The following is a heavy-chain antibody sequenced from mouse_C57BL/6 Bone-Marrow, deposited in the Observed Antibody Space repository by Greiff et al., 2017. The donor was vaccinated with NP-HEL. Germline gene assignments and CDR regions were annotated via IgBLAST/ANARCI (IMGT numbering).Heavy chain of an antibody. V-gene: IGHV1-15*01. J-gene: IGHJ4*01. CDR2: IDPETGGT. D-gene: IGHD2-3*01. CDR3: TREEGWLLPYYYAMDY. Sequence: QVQLQQSGAELVRPGASVTLSCKASGYTFTDYEMHWVKQTPVHGLEWIGAIDPETGGTVYNQKFKGKAILTADKSSSTAYMELRSLTSEDSAVYYCTREEGWLLPYYYAMDYWGQGTSVTVSS. CDR1: GYTFTDYE.